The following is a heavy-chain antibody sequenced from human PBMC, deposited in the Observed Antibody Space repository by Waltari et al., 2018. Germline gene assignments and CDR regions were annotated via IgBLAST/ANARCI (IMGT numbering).Heavy chain of an antibody. CDR3: ARAMVVTGPFDY. Sequence: QVQLVQSGAEVKKPGSSVKVSCKASGGTFSSYAISWVRQAPGQGLEWMGGIIPILGIANDAQKFKGRVTITADESTRTAYMELSRLRSEDTAVYYCARAMVVTGPFDYWGQGTLVTVSS. J-gene: IGHJ4*02. CDR1: GGTFSSYA. V-gene: IGHV1-69*04. D-gene: IGHD2-15*01. CDR2: IIPILGIA.